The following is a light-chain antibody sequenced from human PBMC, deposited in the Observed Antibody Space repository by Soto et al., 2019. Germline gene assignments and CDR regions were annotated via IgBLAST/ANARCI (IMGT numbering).Light chain of an antibody. Sequence: EIVFTQSPGTLFFSPGKSPTLSRSPIQSVSSSYLAWYQQKPGQAPRRLIYGASSRATGIPDRFSGSGSGREFTLPISRLEPEEFAVYYCQQYGRSPPVTFGQGTRLEIK. J-gene: IGKJ5*01. CDR1: QSVSSSY. CDR2: GAS. V-gene: IGKV3-20*01. CDR3: QQYGRSPPVT.